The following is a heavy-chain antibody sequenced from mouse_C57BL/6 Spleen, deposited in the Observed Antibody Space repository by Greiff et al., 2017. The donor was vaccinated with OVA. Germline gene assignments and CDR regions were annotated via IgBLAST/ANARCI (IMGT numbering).Heavy chain of an antibody. CDR2: IYPGDGDT. V-gene: IGHV1-82*01. D-gene: IGHD1-1*01. CDR3: ASLHYYGSSYFDY. CDR1: GYAFSSSW. Sequence: VKLQQSGPELVKPGASVKISCKASGYAFSSSWMNWVKQRPGKGLEWIGRIYPGDGDTNYNGKFKGKATLTADKSSSTAYMQLSSLTSEDSAVYFCASLHYYGSSYFDYWGQGTTLTVSS. J-gene: IGHJ2*01.